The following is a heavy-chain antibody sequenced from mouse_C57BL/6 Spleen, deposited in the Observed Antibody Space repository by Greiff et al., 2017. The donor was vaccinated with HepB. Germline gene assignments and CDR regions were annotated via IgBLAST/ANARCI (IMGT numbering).Heavy chain of an antibody. CDR3: ARGGDYDVDLYFDV. CDR1: GYTFTSYD. J-gene: IGHJ1*03. D-gene: IGHD2-4*01. Sequence: VMLVESGPELVKPGASVKLSCKASGYTFTSYDINWVKQRPGQGLEWIGWIYPRDGSTKYNEKFKGKATLTVDTSSSTAYMELHSLTSEDSAVYFCARGGDYDVDLYFDVWGTGTTVTVSS. CDR2: IYPRDGST. V-gene: IGHV1-85*01.